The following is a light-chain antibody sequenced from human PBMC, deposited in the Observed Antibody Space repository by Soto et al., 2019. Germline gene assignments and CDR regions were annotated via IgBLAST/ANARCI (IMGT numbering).Light chain of an antibody. J-gene: IGKJ2*01. Sequence: DIVMTQSPDSLAVSLGERATINCKSSQNILYSSNNRNYLAWYQQKPGQPPKLLVSWASTRESGVPDRFSGSGSGTDFTLTISSLQAEDVAVYYCQQSYTTLPTFGQGTKLEIK. CDR1: QNILYSSNNRNY. CDR3: QQSYTTLPT. CDR2: WAS. V-gene: IGKV4-1*01.